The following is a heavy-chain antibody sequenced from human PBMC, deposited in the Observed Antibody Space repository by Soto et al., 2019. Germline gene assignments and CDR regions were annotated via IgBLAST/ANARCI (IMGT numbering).Heavy chain of an antibody. CDR1: GFTFSSYA. CDR2: ISGSGGST. D-gene: IGHD3-9*01. CDR3: AKDRAYYDLLTGYYMGWFDP. V-gene: IGHV3-23*01. Sequence: EVQLLESGGGLVQPGGSLRLSCAASGFTFSSYAMSWVRQAPGKGLEWVSAISGSGGSTYYADSVKGRFTISRDNSKNTLYLQMSSLRAEDTAVYYCAKDRAYYDLLTGYYMGWFDPWGQGTLVTVSS. J-gene: IGHJ5*02.